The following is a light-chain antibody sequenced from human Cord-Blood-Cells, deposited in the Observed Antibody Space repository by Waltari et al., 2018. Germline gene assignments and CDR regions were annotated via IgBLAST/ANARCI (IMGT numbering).Light chain of an antibody. J-gene: IGLJ2*01. CDR1: SSNIGRNT. CDR3: AAWDDSLNGQVV. CDR2: SNN. Sequence: QSVLTQPPSASGTPGQRVTISCSGSSSNIGRNTVNWYQQLPGTAPNLLIYSNNQRPSGVPDRVSGSKSGTSASLAISGLQSEDEADYYCAAWDDSLNGQVVFGGGTKLTVL. V-gene: IGLV1-44*01.